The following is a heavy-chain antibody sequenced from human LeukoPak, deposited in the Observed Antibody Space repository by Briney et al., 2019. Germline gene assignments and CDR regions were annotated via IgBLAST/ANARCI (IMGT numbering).Heavy chain of an antibody. CDR1: GFTFSNYA. CDR2: INGGGGGGT. Sequence: PGGSLRLSCAASGFTFSNYAMSWVRQAPGKGLEWVSGINGGGGGGTFHADSVRGRFTISRDNSKNTLYLQMSSLRAEDTAEYYCAASLPNIVVVPAAKGPFGSWGQGTLVTVSS. CDR3: AASLPNIVVVPAAKGPFGS. J-gene: IGHJ5*02. V-gene: IGHV3-23*01. D-gene: IGHD2-2*01.